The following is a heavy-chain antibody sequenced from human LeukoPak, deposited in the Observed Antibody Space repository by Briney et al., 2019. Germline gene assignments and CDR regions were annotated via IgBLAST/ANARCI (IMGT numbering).Heavy chain of an antibody. CDR2: ISGSGDTT. V-gene: IGHV3-23*01. J-gene: IGHJ4*02. CDR3: AKTYDGSGYYYDFDY. D-gene: IGHD3-22*01. Sequence: PGGSLRLSCAASGFTFSTYAMSWVRQAPGKGLEWVSAISGSGDTTYYADSVKGRFTISRDNSKNTLYLQMISLRAEDTAVYYCAKTYDGSGYYYDFDYWGQGTLVTVSS. CDR1: GFTFSTYA.